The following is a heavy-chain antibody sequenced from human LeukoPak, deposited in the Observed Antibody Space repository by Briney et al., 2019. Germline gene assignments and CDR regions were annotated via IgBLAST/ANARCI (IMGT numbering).Heavy chain of an antibody. CDR2: ISSSGSTK. J-gene: IGHJ4*02. Sequence: PGGSLRLSCAASGFAFSIYEMNWVRQAPGRGPEWVSYISSSGSTKYYADSVKGRFTISRDNAKKSLYLQMNSLRAEDTAVYYCASQSGSHLTDYWGQGAQVTVSS. CDR3: ASQSGSHLTDY. D-gene: IGHD1-26*01. CDR1: GFAFSIYE. V-gene: IGHV3-48*03.